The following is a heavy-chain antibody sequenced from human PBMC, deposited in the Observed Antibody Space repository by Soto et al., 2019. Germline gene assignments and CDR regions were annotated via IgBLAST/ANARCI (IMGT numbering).Heavy chain of an antibody. J-gene: IGHJ5*02. Sequence: QVQLQESGPGLVKPSQTLSLTCTVSGGSISSGDYYWSWIRQHPGKGLEWIGYRYYSGSAYYNPSLKSQVTISVDTSKNQYSLKLSSVTAADTAVYYCARVGLWLGTWLDPWGLRTLVTVSS. D-gene: IGHD6-19*01. V-gene: IGHV4-31*01. CDR1: GGSISSGDYY. CDR3: ARVGLWLGTWLDP. CDR2: RYYSGSA.